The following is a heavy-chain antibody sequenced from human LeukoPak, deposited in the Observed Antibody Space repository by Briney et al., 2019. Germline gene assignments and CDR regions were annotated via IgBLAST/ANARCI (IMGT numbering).Heavy chain of an antibody. V-gene: IGHV3-23*01. J-gene: IGHJ4*02. CDR3: AKEHMAAAVYYFDH. CDR1: GFTLTNYA. CDR2: INPSSGNT. Sequence: PGGSLRLSCAASGFTLTNYAMSWVRQAPGKGLEWVSSINPSSGNTYYADSVKGRFTIFGDNSKNTLYLQMNSLRAEDTAVYYCAKEHMAAAVYYFDHWGQGTLVTVSS. D-gene: IGHD2-15*01.